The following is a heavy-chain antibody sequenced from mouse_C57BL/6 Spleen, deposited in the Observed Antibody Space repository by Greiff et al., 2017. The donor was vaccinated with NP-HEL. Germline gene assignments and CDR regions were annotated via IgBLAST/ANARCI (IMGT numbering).Heavy chain of an antibody. D-gene: IGHD1-1*01. Sequence: QVQLQQPGAELVKPGASVKLSCKASGYTFTSYWMHWVKQRPGQGLEWIGMIHPNSGSTNYNEKFKSKATLTVDKSSSTAYMQLSSLTSEDSAVYYCARGVTTVRNYFDYWGQGTTLTVSS. CDR2: IHPNSGST. CDR1: GYTFTSYW. CDR3: ARGVTTVRNYFDY. V-gene: IGHV1-64*01. J-gene: IGHJ2*01.